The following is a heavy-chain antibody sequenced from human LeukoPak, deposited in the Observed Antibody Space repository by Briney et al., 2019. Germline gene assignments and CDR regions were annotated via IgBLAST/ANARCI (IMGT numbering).Heavy chain of an antibody. Sequence: GGSLRLSCAASGFTVSSNYMSWVRQAPGKGLEWVSVIYSGGSTYYADSVKGRFTISRDNSKNTLYLQMNSLRAEDTAVYYCARVGISGYSYGFFDYWGQGTLVTVSS. J-gene: IGHJ4*02. CDR2: IYSGGST. D-gene: IGHD5-18*01. CDR1: GFTVSSNY. V-gene: IGHV3-53*01. CDR3: ARVGISGYSYGFFDY.